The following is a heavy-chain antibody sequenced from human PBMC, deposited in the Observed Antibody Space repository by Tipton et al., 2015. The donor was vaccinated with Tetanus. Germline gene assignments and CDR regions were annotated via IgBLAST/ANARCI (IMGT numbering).Heavy chain of an antibody. Sequence: SGFTFSSYGMHWVRQAPGKGLEWVAVIWYDGSNKYYADSVKGRFTISRDNSKNTLYLQMNSLRAEDTAVYYCARDKDVVVVAALDYWGQGTLVTVSS. J-gene: IGHJ4*02. D-gene: IGHD2-15*01. V-gene: IGHV3-33*01. CDR3: ARDKDVVVVAALDY. CDR1: GFTFSSYG. CDR2: IWYDGSNK.